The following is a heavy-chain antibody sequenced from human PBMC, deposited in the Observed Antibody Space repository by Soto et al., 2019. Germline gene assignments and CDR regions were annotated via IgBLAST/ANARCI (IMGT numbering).Heavy chain of an antibody. CDR3: ARVPAVDVLRVYDTWSAP. J-gene: IGHJ5*02. D-gene: IGHD2-8*01. Sequence: ASVKVSCKASGYTFTSYGISWVRQAPGQGLEWMGWISAYNGNTNYAQKLQGRVTMTTDTSTSTAYMELRSLRSDDTAVYYCARVPAVDVLRVYDTWSAPGGKGTWVPVSP. CDR1: GYTFTSYG. V-gene: IGHV1-18*01. CDR2: ISAYNGNT.